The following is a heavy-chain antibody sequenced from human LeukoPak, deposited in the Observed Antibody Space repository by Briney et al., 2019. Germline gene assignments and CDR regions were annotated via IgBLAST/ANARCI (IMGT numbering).Heavy chain of an antibody. Sequence: PGGSLRLSCAASGFNFGSHWMNWVRQAPGKGLEWVANIKEDGSLTYYLDSVRGRFSISRDNTKKSLYLQMNSLRVEDTAVYFCVRDGYNQNRSDYWGQGTLITVSS. CDR3: VRDGYNQNRSDY. D-gene: IGHD5-24*01. CDR2: IKEDGSLT. V-gene: IGHV3-7*03. CDR1: GFNFGSHW. J-gene: IGHJ4*02.